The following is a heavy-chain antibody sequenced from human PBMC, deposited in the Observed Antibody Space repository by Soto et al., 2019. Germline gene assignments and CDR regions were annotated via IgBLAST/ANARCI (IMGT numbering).Heavy chain of an antibody. CDR1: GGSIGSRSYF. CDR3: ASGSDFWSGSPFAY. Sequence: SETLSLTCTVSGGSIGSRSYFWGWIRQPPGRGLEWIGTIYYSGSAHYNPSLKSRATISVDTSKNQFSLKMTSVTAADTAVYYCASGSDFWSGSPFAYWGQGTVVTVSS. J-gene: IGHJ1*01. V-gene: IGHV4-39*01. CDR2: IYYSGSA. D-gene: IGHD3-3*01.